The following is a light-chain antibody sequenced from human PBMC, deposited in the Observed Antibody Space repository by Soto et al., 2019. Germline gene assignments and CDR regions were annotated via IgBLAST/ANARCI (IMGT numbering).Light chain of an antibody. CDR1: SSDVGGHNY. CDR3: SSYIRSNTPYV. V-gene: IGLV2-14*01. CDR2: EVS. J-gene: IGLJ1*01. Sequence: QSALPQPDSVSCSPGQSITISCTGTSSDVGGHNYVSWYQQHPGKAPKLMIYEVSNRPSGVSNRFSGSKSGNTASLTISGLQAEDEADYYCSSYIRSNTPYVFGSGTKVTVL.